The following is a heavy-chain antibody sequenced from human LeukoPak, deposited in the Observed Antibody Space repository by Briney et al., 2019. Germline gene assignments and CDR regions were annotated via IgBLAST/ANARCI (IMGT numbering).Heavy chain of an antibody. V-gene: IGHV3-48*03. D-gene: IGHD3-22*01. CDR2: ISGSGNTI. Sequence: GGSLRLSCAASEFTFSSYEMNWVRQAPGKGLEWVSYISGSGNTIYYADSVKGRFTISRDNAKNSLYLQMNSLRAEDTAVYYCARIPDYYYDSSGYVAWGQGTLATVSS. J-gene: IGHJ5*02. CDR1: EFTFSSYE. CDR3: ARIPDYYYDSSGYVA.